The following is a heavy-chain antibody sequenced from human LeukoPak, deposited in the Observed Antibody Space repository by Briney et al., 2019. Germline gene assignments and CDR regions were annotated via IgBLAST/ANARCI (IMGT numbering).Heavy chain of an antibody. Sequence: SETLSLTCAVYGGSFSGYYWSWLRQPPGKGLEWIGEINHSGSTNYNPSLTSRVTISVDTSKNQFSLKLSSVTAADTAVYYCARGRGYSGYDSPQDDYWGQGTLVTVSS. CDR1: GGSFSGYY. J-gene: IGHJ4*02. V-gene: IGHV4-34*01. CDR2: INHSGST. D-gene: IGHD5-12*01. CDR3: ARGRGYSGYDSPQDDY.